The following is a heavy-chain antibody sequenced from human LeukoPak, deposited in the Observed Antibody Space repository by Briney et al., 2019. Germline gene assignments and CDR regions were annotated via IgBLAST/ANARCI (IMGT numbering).Heavy chain of an antibody. CDR2: MNPNSGNT. CDR3: ARARYDFWSGYRTYYYYMDV. CDR1: GYTFTSYD. D-gene: IGHD3-3*01. Sequence: ASVKVSCKASGYTFTSYDINWVRQATGQGLEGMGWMNPNSGNTGYAQKFQGRVTMTRNTSISTAYMELSSLRSEDTAVYYCARARYDFWSGYRTYYYYMDVWGKGTTVTVSS. J-gene: IGHJ6*03. V-gene: IGHV1-8*01.